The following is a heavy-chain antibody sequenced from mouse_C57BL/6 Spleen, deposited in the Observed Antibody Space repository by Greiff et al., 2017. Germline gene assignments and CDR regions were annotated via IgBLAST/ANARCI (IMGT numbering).Heavy chain of an antibody. CDR2: INPNYGTT. J-gene: IGHJ1*03. CDR1: GYSFTDYN. V-gene: IGHV1-39*01. CDR3: ARAPPSYYYGSEGWYFDV. Sequence: EVKLMESGPELVKPGASVKISCKASGYSFTDYNMNWVKQSNGKSLEWIGVINPNYGTTSYNQKFKGKATLTVDQSSSTAYMQLNSLTSEDSAVYYCARAPPSYYYGSEGWYFDVWGTGTTVTVSS. D-gene: IGHD1-1*01.